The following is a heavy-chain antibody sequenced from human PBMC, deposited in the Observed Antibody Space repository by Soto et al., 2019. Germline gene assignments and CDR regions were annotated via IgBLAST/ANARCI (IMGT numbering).Heavy chain of an antibody. CDR3: AKGVSYSPAFYFDS. V-gene: IGHV3-23*01. Sequence: GGALRLSCVASVFTFSSDAMNWVRQARGKGLGWVSGLSGSGGSTFYADSVKGRFTISRENSKYTLYLQMHSLRAEDTAVYYCAKGVSYSPAFYFDSWGQGTLVTVSS. J-gene: IGHJ4*02. D-gene: IGHD1-26*01. CDR1: VFTFSSDA. CDR2: LSGSGGST.